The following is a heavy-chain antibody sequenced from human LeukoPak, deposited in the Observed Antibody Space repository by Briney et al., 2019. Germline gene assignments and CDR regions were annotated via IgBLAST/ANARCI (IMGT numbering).Heavy chain of an antibody. J-gene: IGHJ3*02. CDR1: GFTVSSNY. Sequence: GGSLRLSCAASGFTVSSNYMSWVRQAPGKGLEWVSVIYSGGSTYYADSVKGRFTISRDNSKNTLYLQMNSLRAEDTAVYYCARCSNGYGRGVPEAFDIWGQGTMVTVSS. CDR2: IYSGGST. V-gene: IGHV3-66*01. D-gene: IGHD3-10*02. CDR3: ARCSNGYGRGVPEAFDI.